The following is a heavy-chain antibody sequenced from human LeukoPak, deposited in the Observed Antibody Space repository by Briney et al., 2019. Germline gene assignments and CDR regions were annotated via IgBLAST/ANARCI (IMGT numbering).Heavy chain of an antibody. D-gene: IGHD3-10*01. CDR2: ISYDGST. Sequence: PGGPLRLSCAASGFTFSSYGMHWVRQAPGKGLEWVAVISYDGSTYADSVKGRFTISRDNSKNTLYLQMNSLRAEDTAVYYCAKGIGELRMGNYYYYGMDVWGQGTTVTVSS. V-gene: IGHV3-30*18. J-gene: IGHJ6*02. CDR1: GFTFSSYG. CDR3: AKGIGELRMGNYYYYGMDV.